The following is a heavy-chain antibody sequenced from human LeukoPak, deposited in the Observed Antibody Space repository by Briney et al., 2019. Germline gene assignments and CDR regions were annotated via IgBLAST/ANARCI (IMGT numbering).Heavy chain of an antibody. Sequence: GGSLRLSCAASGFTFSSYVMHWVRQAPGKGLEWVAVISYDVSIKYYADSVKGRFTISRDNSQNTLYLQMNSLRAEDTAVYYCARDAIRDYYNGVGPAALDIWGQGTMVTVSS. CDR1: GFTFSSYV. CDR2: ISYDVSIK. D-gene: IGHD2-8*01. CDR3: ARDAIRDYYNGVGPAALDI. J-gene: IGHJ3*02. V-gene: IGHV3-30-3*01.